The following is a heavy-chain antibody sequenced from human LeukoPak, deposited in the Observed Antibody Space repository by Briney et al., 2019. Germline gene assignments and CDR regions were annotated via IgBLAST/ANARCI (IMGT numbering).Heavy chain of an antibody. J-gene: IGHJ4*02. Sequence: GGSLRLSCAASGFTFTTYWMAWVRQAPGKGLEWVANIKQDGSEAVYADSVWGRFTISRDNAKNSLYLQMNSLRVEDTAVYYCSNGIYDRSYWGQGTLVTVSS. D-gene: IGHD2-8*01. CDR1: GFTFTTYW. V-gene: IGHV3-7*01. CDR2: IKQDGSEA. CDR3: SNGIYDRSY.